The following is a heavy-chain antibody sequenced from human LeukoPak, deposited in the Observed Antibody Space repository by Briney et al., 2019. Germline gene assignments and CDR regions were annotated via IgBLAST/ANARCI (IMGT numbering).Heavy chain of an antibody. D-gene: IGHD3-10*01. Sequence: PSETLSLTCSVSGDSISSSNYYWGWIRQPPGKGLEWIGSIYYSGTTYYNPSLKSRVTISVDMSKNHFSLKLSSVSAADTAVYYCVSGYYYGSADYWGQGTLVTVSS. CDR2: IYYSGTT. CDR1: GDSISSSNYY. CDR3: VSGYYYGSADY. V-gene: IGHV4-39*02. J-gene: IGHJ4*02.